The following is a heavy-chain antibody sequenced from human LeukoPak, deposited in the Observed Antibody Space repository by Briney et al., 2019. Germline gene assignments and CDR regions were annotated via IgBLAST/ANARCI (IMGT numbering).Heavy chain of an antibody. J-gene: IGHJ6*03. Sequence: ASVTVSCKASGYTFTGYYMHWVRQAPGQGLEWMGWINPNSGGTNYAQKFQGRVTMTRDTSISTAYMELSRLRSDDTAVYYCARDLWYYGSGSLRYYYYYMDVWGKGTTVTVSS. D-gene: IGHD3-10*01. V-gene: IGHV1-2*02. CDR2: INPNSGGT. CDR3: ARDLWYYGSGSLRYYYYYMDV. CDR1: GYTFTGYY.